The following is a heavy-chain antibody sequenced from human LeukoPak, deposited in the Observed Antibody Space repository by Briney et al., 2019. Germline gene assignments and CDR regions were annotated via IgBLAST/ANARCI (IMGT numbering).Heavy chain of an antibody. CDR3: ASGGLGTRKYYSDPFHY. D-gene: IGHD3-10*01. J-gene: IGHJ4*02. V-gene: IGHV3-53*01. CDR1: GFTVSSNY. Sequence: GSLRLSCAASGFTVSSNYMSWVRQAPGKGLEWVSVIYSGGSTYYADSVKGRFTISRDNSKNTLYLQMNSLRAEDTAVYYCASGGLGTRKYYSDPFHYWGQGTLVTVSS. CDR2: IYSGGST.